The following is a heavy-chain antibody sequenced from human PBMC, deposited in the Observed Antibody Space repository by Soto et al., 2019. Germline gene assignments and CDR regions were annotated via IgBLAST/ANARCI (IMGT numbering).Heavy chain of an antibody. CDR2: IIPIFGTT. V-gene: IGHV1-69*18. D-gene: IGHD1-20*01. J-gene: IGHJ5*02. Sequence: HVPLVQSGAEVRKPGSSVKVSCKASGDTFSTYAISWVRQAPGQGLEWMGSIIPIFGTTNQAQKFQDRVTFSADESTTTAYMELSSLRSEDTAIYYCAGEIRQIPPIGISMDAHNWFDPWGQGTLVTVSS. CDR1: GDTFSTYA. CDR3: AGEIRQIPPIGISMDAHNWFDP.